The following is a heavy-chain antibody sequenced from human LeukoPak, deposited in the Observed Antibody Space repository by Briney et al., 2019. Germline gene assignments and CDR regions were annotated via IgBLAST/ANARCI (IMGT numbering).Heavy chain of an antibody. CDR1: GYTFTSYG. D-gene: IGHD3-22*01. CDR2: ISAYNGNT. V-gene: IGHV1-18*01. Sequence: ASVKVSCKASGYTFTSYGISWVRQAPGQGLEWMGWISAYNGNTNYAQKLQGRVTMTTDTSTSTAYMELRSLRSDDTAVYYCARSGGSSGPELVDAFDIWGQGTMVTVSS. CDR3: ARSGGSSGPELVDAFDI. J-gene: IGHJ3*02.